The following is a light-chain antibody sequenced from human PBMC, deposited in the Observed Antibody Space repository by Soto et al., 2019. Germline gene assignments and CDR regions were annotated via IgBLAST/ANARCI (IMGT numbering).Light chain of an antibody. J-gene: IGKJ1*01. CDR3: QKYNTVPWT. CDR2: AAS. V-gene: IGKV1-27*01. Sequence: DIQMTQSPSSLSASIGDRVTITCRASQGISKYLAWYQQKPGKVPKLLIYAASTLQSGVPSRFSGSGSGTDFTLTISSLQPEDVATYYCQKYNTVPWTFGQGNKVEIK. CDR1: QGISKY.